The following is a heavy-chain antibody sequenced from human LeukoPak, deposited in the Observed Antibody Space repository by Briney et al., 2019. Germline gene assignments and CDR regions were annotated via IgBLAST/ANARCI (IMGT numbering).Heavy chain of an antibody. J-gene: IGHJ4*02. CDR2: ISAYNGNT. V-gene: IGHV1-18*04. Sequence: ASVKVSCKASGYTFTSYGISWVRQAPGQGLEWMGLISAYNGNTNYAQNLQGRVTMTTDTSTSTVYMELRSLRSDDTAVYYCARDRAGLRYCSGGSCYFAFDYWGQGTLVTVSS. CDR1: GYTFTSYG. D-gene: IGHD2-15*01. CDR3: ARDRAGLRYCSGGSCYFAFDY.